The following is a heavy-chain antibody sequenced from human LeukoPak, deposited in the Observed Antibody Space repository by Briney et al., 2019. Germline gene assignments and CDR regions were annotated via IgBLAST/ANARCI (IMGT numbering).Heavy chain of an antibody. J-gene: IGHJ6*03. D-gene: IGHD6-13*01. CDR1: GFTFSSYG. V-gene: IGHV3-30*18. CDR2: ISYDGSNK. CDR3: AKGAGTNNYYYYMDV. Sequence: SGGSLRLSCAASGFTFSSYGMHWVRQAPGKGLEWVAVISYDGSNKYYADSVKGRFTISRDNSKNTLYLQMNSLRAEDTAVYYCAKGAGTNNYYYYMDVWGKGTTVTVSS.